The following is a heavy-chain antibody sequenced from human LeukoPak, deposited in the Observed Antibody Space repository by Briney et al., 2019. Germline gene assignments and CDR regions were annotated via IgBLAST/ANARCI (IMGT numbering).Heavy chain of an antibody. J-gene: IGHJ4*02. CDR1: GYSFTSYY. Sequence: GESLKISCKGSGYSFTSYYMHWVRQAPGKGLEWVAVISYDGTDKNYADSVKGRFTISRDNSENSLYLQMNSLTAEDTAVYYCAKDLDYWGQGTLVTVSS. CDR2: ISYDGTDK. V-gene: IGHV3-30*18. CDR3: AKDLDY.